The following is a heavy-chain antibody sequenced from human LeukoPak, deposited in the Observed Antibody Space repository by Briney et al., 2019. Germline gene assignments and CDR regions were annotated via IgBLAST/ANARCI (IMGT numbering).Heavy chain of an antibody. CDR3: ASGGFGGESSY. CDR2: ISAYNGNT. V-gene: IGHV1-18*04. D-gene: IGHD3-16*01. CDR1: GYTFTGYY. J-gene: IGHJ4*02. Sequence: ASVKVSCKASGYTFTGYYMHWVRQAPGQGLEWMGWISAYNGNTNYAQKLQGRVTMTTDTSTSTAYMELRSLRSDDTAVYYCASGGFGGESSYWGQGTLVTVSS.